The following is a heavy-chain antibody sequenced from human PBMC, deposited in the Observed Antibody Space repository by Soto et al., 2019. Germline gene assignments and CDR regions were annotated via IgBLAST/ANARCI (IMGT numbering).Heavy chain of an antibody. D-gene: IGHD2-21*01. CDR3: ARGSQGGVVIASQTLNWFDP. Sequence: QVQLQQWGAGLLKPSETLSLTCAVYGGSFSGYYWSWIRQPPGTGREWIGEINHSGSTNYNPSLKSRVTIAVDTSKTQFSLELSSVTAADTAVYYCARGSQGGVVIASQTLNWFDPWGQGTLVTVSS. CDR2: INHSGST. V-gene: IGHV4-34*01. CDR1: GGSFSGYY. J-gene: IGHJ5*02.